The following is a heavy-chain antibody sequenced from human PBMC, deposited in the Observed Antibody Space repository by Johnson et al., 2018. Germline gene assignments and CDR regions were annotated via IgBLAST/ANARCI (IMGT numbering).Heavy chain of an antibody. V-gene: IGHV3-21*01. D-gene: IGHD3-16*02. CDR2: ISSSSSYI. CDR3: ARGFHDYVWGSSRYVSPHEYGMDV. J-gene: IGHJ6*02. CDR1: GFTFSSYS. Sequence: VQLVESGGGLVKPGGSLRLSCAASGFTFSSYSMNWVRQAPGKGLEWVSSISSSSSYIYYADSVKGRFTLSRDNAKNSLYLQMNSLRAVDTALYYCARGFHDYVWGSSRYVSPHEYGMDVWGQGTTVTVSS.